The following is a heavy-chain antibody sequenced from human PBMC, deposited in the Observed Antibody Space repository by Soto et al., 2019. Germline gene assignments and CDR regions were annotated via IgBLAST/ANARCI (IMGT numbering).Heavy chain of an antibody. CDR3: AREGMRYSSGWYND. D-gene: IGHD6-19*01. J-gene: IGHJ4*02. CDR1: CDSVSSGSHY. CDR2: IYYSGSP. Sequence: SETLSLTCTVSCDSVSSGSHYCSWIRQPPGKGLEWIGNIYYSGSPKYNRSLKSRVTISVDRSRNHFSLNLRSVTTADTALYYCAREGMRYSSGWYNDWGQGTLVNVSS. V-gene: IGHV4-61*03.